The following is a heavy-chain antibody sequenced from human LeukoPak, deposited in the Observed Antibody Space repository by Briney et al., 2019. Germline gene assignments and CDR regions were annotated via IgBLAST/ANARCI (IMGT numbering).Heavy chain of an antibody. J-gene: IGHJ6*03. CDR1: GYTFTGYY. V-gene: IGHV1-2*02. CDR2: INPNSGGT. Sequence: ASVKVSCKASGYTFTGYYMHWVRQAPGQGLEWMGWINPNSGGTNYAQKFQGRVTMTRDTSISTAYMGLSRLRSDDTAVYYCARDFLLWFGEFRQYYYYMDVWGKGTTVTISS. CDR3: ARDFLLWFGEFRQYYYYMDV. D-gene: IGHD3-10*01.